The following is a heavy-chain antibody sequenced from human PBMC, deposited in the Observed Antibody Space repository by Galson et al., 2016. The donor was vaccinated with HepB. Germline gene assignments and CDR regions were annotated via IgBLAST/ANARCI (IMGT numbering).Heavy chain of an antibody. CDR1: AFLVTSNY. V-gene: IGHV3-66*01. D-gene: IGHD3-3*01. Sequence: SLRLSCAASAFLVTSNYMTWVRQAPGKGLTWVSVIYSNGTTHYASSVKGRFTVSRDHSKTTLYLQMNNLRPEDTAVYYCARDSGYGDFWRFDLWGQGALVSVSS. CDR2: IYSNGTT. J-gene: IGHJ4*02. CDR3: ARDSGYGDFWRFDL.